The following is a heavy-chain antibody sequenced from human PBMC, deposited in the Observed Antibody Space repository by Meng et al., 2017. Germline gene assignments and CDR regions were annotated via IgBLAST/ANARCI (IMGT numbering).Heavy chain of an antibody. D-gene: IGHD5-18*01. J-gene: IGHJ4*02. CDR2: IRMKAYGGTP. Sequence: GGSLRLSCTSSGFTIGDYTMGWVLQAPGGGLEWVGFIRMKAYGGTPEYAASVKGRFTISRDDSKSIVYLQMDSMKTEDTAFYYCTRDKGARGYSFGYADSWGQGTLVTVSS. CDR1: GFTIGDYT. V-gene: IGHV3-49*04. CDR3: TRDKGARGYSFGYADS.